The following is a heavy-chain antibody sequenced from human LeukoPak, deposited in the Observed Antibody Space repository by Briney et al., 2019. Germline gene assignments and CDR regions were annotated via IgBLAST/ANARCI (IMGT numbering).Heavy chain of an antibody. CDR2: IWYDGSNK. CDR3: AREPYCGGDCYYYYGMDV. D-gene: IGHD2-21*02. CDR1: GFTFSSYG. Sequence: GGSLRLSCAASGFTFSSYGMHWVRQAPGKGLEWVAVIWYDGSNKYYADSVKGRFTISRDNSKNTLYLQMNSLRAEDKAVYYCAREPYCGGDCYYYYGMDVWGQGTTVTVSS. V-gene: IGHV3-33*01. J-gene: IGHJ6*02.